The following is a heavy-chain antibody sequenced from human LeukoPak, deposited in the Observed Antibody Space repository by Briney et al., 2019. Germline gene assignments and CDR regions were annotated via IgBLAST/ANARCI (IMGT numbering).Heavy chain of an antibody. CDR2: ISWNSGSI. V-gene: IGHV3-9*01. CDR1: GFTFDDYA. J-gene: IGHJ4*02. CDR3: AKDIGIAVAGTGFDY. Sequence: GGSLRLSCAASGFTFDDYAMHWVRQAPGKGLERVSGISWNSGSIGYADSVKGRFTISRDNAKNSLYLQMNSLRAEDTALYYCAKDIGIAVAGTGFDYWGQGTLVTVSS. D-gene: IGHD6-19*01.